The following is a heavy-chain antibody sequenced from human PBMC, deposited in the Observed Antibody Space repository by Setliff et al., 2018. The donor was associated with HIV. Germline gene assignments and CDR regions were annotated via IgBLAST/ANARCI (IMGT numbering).Heavy chain of an antibody. D-gene: IGHD6-13*01. CDR1: RFSLFRDYG. CDR2: IRFDGSYK. CDR3: ARPLLQQLVLGINWFDP. V-gene: IGHV3-30*02. J-gene: IGHJ5*02. Sequence: GGSLRLSCVASRFSLFRDYGMHWVRQAPGKGLEWVAFIRFDGSYKYYADSVEGRFTISRDNSKNTVFLQMSSLRVEDTAVYYCARPLLQQLVLGINWFDPWGQGTLVTVSS.